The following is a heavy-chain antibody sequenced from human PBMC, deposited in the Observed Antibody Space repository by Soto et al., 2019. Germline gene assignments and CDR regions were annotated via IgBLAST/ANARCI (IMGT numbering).Heavy chain of an antibody. CDR3: ARVSVDVPE. Sequence: QLVQSGAEVKKPGASVKVSCKTSGPTFIAYYIHWVRQAPGQGLEWMGWIDPKSGGTTYEQKFLGRVTMTRDASSNTAYMALNRLTSDDTAVYYCARVSVDVPEWGQGTLLTVSS. D-gene: IGHD5-12*01. J-gene: IGHJ4*02. CDR2: IDPKSGGT. V-gene: IGHV1-2*02. CDR1: GPTFIAYY.